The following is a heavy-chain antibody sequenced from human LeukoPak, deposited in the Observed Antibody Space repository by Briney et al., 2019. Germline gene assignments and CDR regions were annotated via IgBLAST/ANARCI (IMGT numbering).Heavy chain of an antibody. CDR1: GFTFSSYG. Sequence: SGGSLRLSCAASGFTFSSYGMHWVRQAPGKGVEWVAFIRYDGSNKYYADSVKGRFTISRDNSKNTLYLQMNSLRAEDTAVYYCAKGIGTLVRGVDYWGQGTLVTVSS. D-gene: IGHD3-10*01. V-gene: IGHV3-30*02. J-gene: IGHJ4*02. CDR3: AKGIGTLVRGVDY. CDR2: IRYDGSNK.